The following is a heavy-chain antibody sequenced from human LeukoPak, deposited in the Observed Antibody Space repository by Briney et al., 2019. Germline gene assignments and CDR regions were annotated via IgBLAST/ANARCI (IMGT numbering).Heavy chain of an antibody. CDR1: GYTFTSYD. J-gene: IGHJ6*02. CDR2: MNPNSGYT. CDR3: ARGLIVVVPAAPRSYYYYGMDV. Sequence: ASVKVSCKASGYTFTSYDINWVRQATGQGLEWMGWMNPNSGYTGYAQNFQGRVTITADKSTSTAYMELSSLRSEDTAVYYCARGLIVVVPAAPRSYYYYGMDVWGQGTTVTVSS. D-gene: IGHD2-2*01. V-gene: IGHV1-8*01.